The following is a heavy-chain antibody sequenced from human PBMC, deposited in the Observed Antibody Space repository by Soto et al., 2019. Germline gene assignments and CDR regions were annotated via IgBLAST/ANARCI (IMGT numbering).Heavy chain of an antibody. CDR1: GYTFTSYD. CDR3: ARRGYSSSWYYYYYYGMDV. J-gene: IGHJ6*02. CDR2: MNPNSGNT. V-gene: IGHV1-8*01. D-gene: IGHD6-13*01. Sequence: ASVKVSCKASGYTFTSYDINWVRQASGQGLEWMGWMNPNSGNTGYAQKFQGRVTMTRNTSISTAYMELSSLRSEDTAVYYCARRGYSSSWYYYYYYGMDVWGQGTTVTVSS.